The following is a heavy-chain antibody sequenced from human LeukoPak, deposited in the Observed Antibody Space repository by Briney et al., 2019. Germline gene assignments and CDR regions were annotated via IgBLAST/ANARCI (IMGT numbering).Heavy chain of an antibody. V-gene: IGHV4-61*01. CDR2: VYYSGST. Sequence: SETPSLTCTVSGGSVSSGSYYWSWIPQPPGKGLDWVGYVYYSGSTSYNPSLKSRLTISLDTSRNQFSLKLTSVTAADMAVYYCARATPSRSGLNYWGQGTLVTVSS. D-gene: IGHD6-19*01. J-gene: IGHJ4*02. CDR1: GGSVSSGSYY. CDR3: ARATPSRSGLNY.